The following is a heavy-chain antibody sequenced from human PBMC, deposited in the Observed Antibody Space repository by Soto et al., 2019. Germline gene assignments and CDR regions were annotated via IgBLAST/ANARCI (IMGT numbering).Heavy chain of an antibody. CDR1: GGSISSGGYS. Sequence: QLQLQESGSGLVKPSQTLSLTCAVSGGSISSGGYSWSWIRQPPGKGLEWIGYIYHSGSTYYTPSLERRVTISVDRPKNPVSLTLSSVTAADTAVYYCARARDLWFDPWGQGTLVTVSS. CDR2: IYHSGST. J-gene: IGHJ5*02. CDR3: ARARDLWFDP. D-gene: IGHD3-10*01. V-gene: IGHV4-30-2*01.